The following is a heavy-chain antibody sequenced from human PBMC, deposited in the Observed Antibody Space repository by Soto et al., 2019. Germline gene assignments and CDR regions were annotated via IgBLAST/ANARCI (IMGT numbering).Heavy chain of an antibody. J-gene: IGHJ4*02. Sequence: SQHCSVGGGPISSGSYYRSWIRQPKGKGLEWIGYIYYSGSTNYNPSLKSRVTISVGTSKNQFSLKLSSVTAADTAVYYCACFTLYGSGSLRYYFDYRGQGTLVPVSS. V-gene: IGHV4-61*01. CDR3: ACFTLYGSGSLRYYFDY. D-gene: IGHD3-10*01. CDR1: GGPISSGSYY. CDR2: IYYSGST.